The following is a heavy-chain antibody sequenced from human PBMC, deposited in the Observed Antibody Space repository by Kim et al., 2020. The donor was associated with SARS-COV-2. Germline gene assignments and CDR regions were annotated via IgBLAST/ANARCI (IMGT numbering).Heavy chain of an antibody. J-gene: IGHJ4*02. CDR1: GFTFSSYA. V-gene: IGHV3-30*04. CDR2: ISYDGSNK. D-gene: IGHD3-22*01. Sequence: GGSLRLSCAASGFTFSSYAMHWVRQAPGKGLEWVAVISYDGSNKYYADSVKGRFTISRDNSKNTLYLQMNSLRAEDTAVYYCARDLSYDSSALGYWGQGTLVTVSS. CDR3: ARDLSYDSSALGY.